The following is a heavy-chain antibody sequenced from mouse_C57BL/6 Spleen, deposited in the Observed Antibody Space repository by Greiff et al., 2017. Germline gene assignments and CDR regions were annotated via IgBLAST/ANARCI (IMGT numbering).Heavy chain of an antibody. J-gene: IGHJ2*01. CDR2: IDPENGDT. CDR1: GFTFTDYY. CDR3: ADDDDGDYFDD. V-gene: IGHV14-4*01. D-gene: IGHD2-4*01. Sequence: VQLQQSGAELVRPGASVKLSCTASGFTFTDYYMHWVKQRPEQGLEWIGWIDPENGDTEYESKFQGKATITADTSSNTAYLQLSSLTSEDAAVYYCADDDDGDYFDDWGKGTTLTVAS.